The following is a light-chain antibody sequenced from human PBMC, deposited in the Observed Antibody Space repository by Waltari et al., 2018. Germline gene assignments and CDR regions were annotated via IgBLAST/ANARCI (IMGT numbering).Light chain of an antibody. J-gene: IGKJ4*01. CDR1: EDINNY. CDR3: QHYGNLPPLT. V-gene: IGKV1-33*01. CDR2: DGS. Sequence: DIQMTQSPSSLSASVGDRVTITCQASEDINNYLNWYQHQPGKAPKLLIYDGSNLETGVPSRFSGSGSGTHFTFTIRSLQPEDFATYYCQHYGNLPPLTFGGGTKVEVK.